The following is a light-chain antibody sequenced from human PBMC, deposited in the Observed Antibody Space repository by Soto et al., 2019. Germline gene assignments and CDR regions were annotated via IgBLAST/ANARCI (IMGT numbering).Light chain of an antibody. CDR1: QSISNS. J-gene: IGKJ4*01. V-gene: IGKV1-39*01. CDR3: QQSYSTPPT. CDR2: TTS. Sequence: DIQMTQSPSSLSASVGDRVTITCRASQSISNSLNWYQQKPGKAPDLLIYTTSSLQSGVPSRFSGSGSGTDFTLTISSLQPEDCATYYCQQSYSTPPTFGGGTNVEI.